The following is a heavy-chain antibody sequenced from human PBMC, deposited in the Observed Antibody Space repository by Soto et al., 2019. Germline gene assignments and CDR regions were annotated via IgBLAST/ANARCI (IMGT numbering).Heavy chain of an antibody. Sequence: GGSLRLSCAASGFTFSSYSMNWVRQAPGKGLEWVSSISSSSSYIYYADSVKGRFTISRDNAKNSLYLQMNSLRAEDTAVYYCAREDQLYSSSWYDYWGQGTLVTVSS. CDR1: GFTFSSYS. CDR3: AREDQLYSSSWYDY. D-gene: IGHD6-13*01. J-gene: IGHJ4*02. V-gene: IGHV3-21*01. CDR2: ISSSSSYI.